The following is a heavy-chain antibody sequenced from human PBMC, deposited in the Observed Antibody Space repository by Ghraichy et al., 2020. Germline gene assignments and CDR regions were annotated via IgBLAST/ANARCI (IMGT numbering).Heavy chain of an antibody. D-gene: IGHD2-2*01. V-gene: IGHV3-30*04. Sequence: GGSLRLSCAASGFTFSSYAMHWVRQAPGKGLEWVAVISFDGSNNYYADSGKGRFTISRDNSKNTLYLQMNSLRADDTAVYYCAKDHRPYCDYTNCYAPDYRGQGTLVTVSS. CDR2: ISFDGSNN. J-gene: IGHJ4*02. CDR1: GFTFSSYA. CDR3: AKDHRPYCDYTNCYAPDY.